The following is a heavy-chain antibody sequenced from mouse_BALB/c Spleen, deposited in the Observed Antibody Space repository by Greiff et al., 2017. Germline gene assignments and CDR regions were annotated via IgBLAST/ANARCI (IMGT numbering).Heavy chain of an antibody. D-gene: IGHD2-4*01. CDR3: ARRDYDGGYYAMDY. V-gene: IGHV5-17*02. J-gene: IGHJ4*01. CDR1: GFTFSSFG. Sequence: EVQLQESGGGLVQPGGSRKLSCAASGFTFSSFGMHWVRQAPEKGLEWVAYISSGSSTIYYADTVKGRFTISRDNPKNTLFLQMTSLRSEDTAMYYCARRDYDGGYYAMDYWGQGTSVTVSS. CDR2: ISSGSSTI.